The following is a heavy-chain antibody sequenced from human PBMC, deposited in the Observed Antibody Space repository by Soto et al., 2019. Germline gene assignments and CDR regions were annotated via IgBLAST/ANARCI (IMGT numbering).Heavy chain of an antibody. D-gene: IGHD4-4*01. J-gene: IGHJ5*02. V-gene: IGHV1-69*13. CDR2: IKPISDIT. CDR1: GDTFCSFT. CDR3: ARDPSTINKLIGVWFDP. Sequence: SSFKVSCNASGDTFCSFTISWVRQAPVQGLDWMGGIKPISDITNYAQRFQGRVTFTADASTSTVYLELSSLRSEDTAMYYCARDPSTINKLIGVWFDPWGQGTLVTVSS.